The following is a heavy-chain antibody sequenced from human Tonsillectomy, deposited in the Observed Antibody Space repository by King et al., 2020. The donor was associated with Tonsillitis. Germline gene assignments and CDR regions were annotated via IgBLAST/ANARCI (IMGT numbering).Heavy chain of an antibody. Sequence: VQLVESGGGLVQPGGSLRLSCAASGFTFSSHAMSWVRQVPGKGLEWVSSISGSGGSTYYAGSVKGRFTISRDNSKNTVYLQMNSLRVEDAAVYYCAKDRAAASTADYFQHWGQGTLVTVSS. V-gene: IGHV3-23*04. D-gene: IGHD6-13*01. CDR1: GFTFSSHA. CDR3: AKDRAAASTADYFQH. J-gene: IGHJ1*01. CDR2: ISGSGGST.